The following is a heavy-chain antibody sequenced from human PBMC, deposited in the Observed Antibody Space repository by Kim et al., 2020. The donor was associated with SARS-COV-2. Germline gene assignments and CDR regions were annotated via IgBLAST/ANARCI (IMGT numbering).Heavy chain of an antibody. V-gene: IGHV1-3*01. D-gene: IGHD6-13*01. CDR3: ARDLEEIAAAGTGY. CDR2: INAGNGNT. CDR1: GYTFTSYA. Sequence: PSVKVSCKASGYTFTSYAMHWVRQAPGQRLEWMGWINAGNGNTKYSQKFQGRVTITRDTSASTAYMELSSLRSEDTAVYYCARDLEEIAAAGTGYWGQGTLVTVSS. J-gene: IGHJ4*02.